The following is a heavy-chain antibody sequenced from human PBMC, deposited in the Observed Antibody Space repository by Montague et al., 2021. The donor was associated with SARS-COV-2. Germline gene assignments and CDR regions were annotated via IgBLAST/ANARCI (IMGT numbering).Heavy chain of an antibody. J-gene: IGHJ2*01. D-gene: IGHD1-1*01. V-gene: IGHV4-39*02. CDR2: IYYSGTT. CDR3: AREDAGDWYFGL. Sequence: SETLSLTCTVSGGSISSSSYYWGWIRQPPGKGPEWIGSIYYSGTTFYNPSLRSRVTMSVDTSKNQFSLRLSSVTAADTAVFYCAREDAGDWYFGLWGRGTPVTVPS. CDR1: GGSISSSSYY.